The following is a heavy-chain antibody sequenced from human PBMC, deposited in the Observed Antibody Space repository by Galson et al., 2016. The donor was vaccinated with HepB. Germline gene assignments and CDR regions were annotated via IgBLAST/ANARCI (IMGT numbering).Heavy chain of an antibody. CDR2: ISASGSTI. D-gene: IGHD6-19*01. CDR1: GFIFGSQD. CDR3: ARHFTGWSCFDY. J-gene: IGHJ4*02. Sequence: SLRLSCAGSGFIFGSQDMTWVRQAPGKGPEWLAFISASGSTISYADSLRGRFTVSRDNAKNSLFLQMNRLRDEDTATYFCARHFTGWSCFDYWGLGTLVTVSS. V-gene: IGHV3-48*02.